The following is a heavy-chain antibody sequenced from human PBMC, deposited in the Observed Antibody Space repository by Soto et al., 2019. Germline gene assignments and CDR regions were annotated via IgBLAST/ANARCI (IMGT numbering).Heavy chain of an antibody. Sequence: QVQLVQSETEVKKPGASVKVSCKASGYIFTNYDITWVRQAPGQGLEWMGWVSGYTGNTKYAQKFQDRVTMTTDTSTSTVYMELRSLRSDDTAVYYCARFGLAPYYYYGVDVW. CDR3: ARFGLAPYYYYGVDV. V-gene: IGHV1-18*01. D-gene: IGHD3-16*01. CDR2: VSGYTGNT. CDR1: GYIFTNYD. J-gene: IGHJ6*01.